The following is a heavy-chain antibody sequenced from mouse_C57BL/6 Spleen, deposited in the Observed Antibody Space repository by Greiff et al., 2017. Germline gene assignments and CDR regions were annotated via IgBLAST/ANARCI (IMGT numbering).Heavy chain of an antibody. Sequence: VQLQQSGAELMKPGASVKLSCKATGYTFTGYWIEWVKQRPGHGLEWIGEILPGSGSTNYTEKFKGKATFTADTSSNTAYMQLSSLTTEDSAIYYCARSMASAWFAYWGQGTLVTVSA. CDR1: GYTFTGYW. V-gene: IGHV1-9*01. D-gene: IGHD1-1*02. CDR2: ILPGSGST. J-gene: IGHJ3*01. CDR3: ARSMASAWFAY.